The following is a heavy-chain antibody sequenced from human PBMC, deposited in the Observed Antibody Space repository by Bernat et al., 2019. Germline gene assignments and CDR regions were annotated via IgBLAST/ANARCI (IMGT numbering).Heavy chain of an antibody. CDR1: GFTFSSYG. CDR2: ISYDGSNK. CDR3: AKEAVDGVYYCGSGLFDP. V-gene: IGHV3-30*18. J-gene: IGHJ5*02. Sequence: QVQLVESGGGVVQPGRSLRLPCAASGFTFSSYGMHWVRQAPGKGLEWVAVISYDGSNKYYADSVKGRFTISRDNSKNTLYLKMNSLRAEDTAVYYCAKEAVDGVYYCGSGLFDPWGQGTLVTVSS. D-gene: IGHD3-10*01.